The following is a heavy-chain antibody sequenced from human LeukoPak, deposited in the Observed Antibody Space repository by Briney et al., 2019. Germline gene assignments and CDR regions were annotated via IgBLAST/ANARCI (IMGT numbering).Heavy chain of an antibody. D-gene: IGHD3-16*01. Sequence: ASVKVSCKASGYTFTSYDINWVRQATGQGLEWMGWMNPNSGNTGYAQKFQGRVTMTRNTSISTAYMELSRLRSEDTAVYYCARGPTYYDYVWGSYHHPMANDYWGQGTLVTVSS. CDR3: ARGPTYYDYVWGSYHHPMANDY. CDR1: GYTFTSYD. V-gene: IGHV1-8*01. J-gene: IGHJ4*02. CDR2: MNPNSGNT.